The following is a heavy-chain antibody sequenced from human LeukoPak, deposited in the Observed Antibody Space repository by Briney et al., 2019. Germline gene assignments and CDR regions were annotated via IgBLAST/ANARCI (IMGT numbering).Heavy chain of an antibody. J-gene: IGHJ3*01. D-gene: IGHD2-2*01. CDR3: AKGFYQSSL. V-gene: IGHV3-30*18. CDR2: ISYDGSNK. Sequence: PGGSLRLSCAASGFTFSSYGMHWVRQAPGKGLEWVAVISYDGSNKYYADSVKGRFTISRDNSKNTLDLQMNSLRAEDTAVYYCAKGFYQSSLWGQGTMVTVSS. CDR1: GFTFSSYG.